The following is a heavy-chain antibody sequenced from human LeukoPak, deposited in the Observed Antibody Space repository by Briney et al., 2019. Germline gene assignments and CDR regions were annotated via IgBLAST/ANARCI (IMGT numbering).Heavy chain of an antibody. CDR1: GLTFSDYA. Sequence: GGSLRLSCEASGLTFSDYAMNWVRQTPGKGLEWVSVITNSGGATYYADSVKGRFTISRENSKNTLYLQMNSLRAGDTAVYYCARTYSSGWYDYWGQGTLVTVSS. CDR2: ITNSGGAT. D-gene: IGHD6-19*01. CDR3: ARTYSSGWYDY. J-gene: IGHJ4*02. V-gene: IGHV3-23*01.